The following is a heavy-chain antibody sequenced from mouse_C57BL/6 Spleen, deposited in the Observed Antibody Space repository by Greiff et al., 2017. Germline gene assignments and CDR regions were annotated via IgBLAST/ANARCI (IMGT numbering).Heavy chain of an antibody. CDR1: GYTFTSYW. D-gene: IGHD1-1*01. Sequence: VQLQQPGAELVKPGASVKMSCKASGYTFTSYWITWVKQRPGQGLEWIGDIYPGSGSTNYNEKFKSKATLTVDTSSSTASMQLSSRTSEYSAVYYCARDYGSSYGYFEVWGTGTTVTVSS. V-gene: IGHV1-55*01. CDR2: IYPGSGST. J-gene: IGHJ1*03. CDR3: ARDYGSSYGYFEV.